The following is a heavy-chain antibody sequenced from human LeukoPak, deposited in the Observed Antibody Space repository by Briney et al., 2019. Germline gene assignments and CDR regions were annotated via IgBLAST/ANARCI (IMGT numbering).Heavy chain of an antibody. Sequence: QPGGSLRLSCAASGFTVSSYYMTWVRQAPGKGLEWVSVIYSGGSTYYADSVKGRVAISRDNSKNTVLLQMNSVRAEDTAVYYCARDQAGGYSPWGQGTLVTVSS. J-gene: IGHJ5*02. V-gene: IGHV3-66*01. CDR1: GFTVSSYY. CDR2: IYSGGST. CDR3: ARDQAGGYSP. D-gene: IGHD3-22*01.